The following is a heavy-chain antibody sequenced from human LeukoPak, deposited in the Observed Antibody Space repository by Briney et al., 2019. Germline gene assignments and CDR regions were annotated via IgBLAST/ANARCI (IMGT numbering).Heavy chain of an antibody. CDR3: AKDLGSGSYVAFDI. V-gene: IGHV3-9*01. CDR2: ISWNSGSI. Sequence: PGGSLRLSCAASGFTFDDYAMHWVRQAPGKGLEWVSGISWNSGSIGYADSVKGRFTISRDNAKNSLYLQMNSLRAEDTALYYCAKDLGSGSYVAFDIWGQGTMVTVSS. D-gene: IGHD3-10*01. J-gene: IGHJ3*02. CDR1: GFTFDDYA.